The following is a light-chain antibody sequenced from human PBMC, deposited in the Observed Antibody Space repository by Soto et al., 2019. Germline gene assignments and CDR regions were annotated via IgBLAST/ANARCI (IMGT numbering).Light chain of an antibody. CDR1: QSVSNNY. CDR2: GAS. J-gene: IGKJ2*01. Sequence: EVVLTQSAGTLSLPPGERATLSCRASQSVSNNYLSWYQQKPGQAPRLLIYGASSRATGIPDRFSGSGSGTDFTLIISRLEPEDFAVYYCQQYGGSPLYTFGQGTKLEVK. V-gene: IGKV3-20*01. CDR3: QQYGGSPLYT.